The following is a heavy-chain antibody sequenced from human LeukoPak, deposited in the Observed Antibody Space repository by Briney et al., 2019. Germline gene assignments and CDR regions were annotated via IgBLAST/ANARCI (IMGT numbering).Heavy chain of an antibody. CDR1: GLNFDDSA. V-gene: IGHV3-43*02. Sequence: GGSLRLSCVASGLNFDDSAMHWVRQAPGKGLEWVSLISADGGSTFSADSVKGRFSISRDNSKNSLYLQMNSLRSEDTAMYYCAKESGKFDYWGQGTLVAVS. CDR3: AKESGKFDY. CDR2: ISADGGST. J-gene: IGHJ4*02.